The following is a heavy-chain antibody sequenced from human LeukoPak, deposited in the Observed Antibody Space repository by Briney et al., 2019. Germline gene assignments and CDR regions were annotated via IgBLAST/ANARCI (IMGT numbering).Heavy chain of an antibody. J-gene: IGHJ4*02. Sequence: ASVKVSCKASGYTFTSYAMHWVRQAPGQRLEWMGWINAGNGNTKYSQKFQGRVTITRDTSASTAYMELGSLRSEDTAVYYCARALVAHSSGWYSLGYWGQGTLVTVSS. V-gene: IGHV1-3*01. CDR2: INAGNGNT. CDR3: ARALVAHSSGWYSLGY. D-gene: IGHD6-19*01. CDR1: GYTFTSYA.